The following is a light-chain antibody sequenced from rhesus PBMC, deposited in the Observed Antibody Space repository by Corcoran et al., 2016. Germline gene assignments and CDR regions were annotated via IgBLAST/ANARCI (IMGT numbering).Light chain of an antibody. V-gene: IGKV3-42*01. CDR2: GAS. CDR1: QCVGSQ. Sequence: EIVMTQSPATLSLSPGERATPSCRASQCVGSQLAWYQQKPGQAPNLLMYGASDRATGIPDRFSGSGSGTEFTLPISRLEPEDVGVYFCQQDHSWPLTFGGGTKVELK. CDR3: QQDHSWPLT. J-gene: IGKJ4*01.